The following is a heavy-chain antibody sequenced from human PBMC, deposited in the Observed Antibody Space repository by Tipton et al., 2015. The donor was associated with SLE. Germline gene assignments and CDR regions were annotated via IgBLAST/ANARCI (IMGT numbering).Heavy chain of an antibody. CDR3: ARGLGAAAGDY. J-gene: IGHJ4*02. CDR2: IYYSGST. D-gene: IGHD6-13*01. CDR1: GDSISSGYY. V-gene: IGHV4-61*03. Sequence: TLSLTCTVSGDSISSGYYWGWIRQPPGKGLEWIGYIYYSGSTNYNPSLRSRVTISLDTSNSHFSLKLSSVTAADTAVYYCARGLGAAAGDYWGQGTLVTVSS.